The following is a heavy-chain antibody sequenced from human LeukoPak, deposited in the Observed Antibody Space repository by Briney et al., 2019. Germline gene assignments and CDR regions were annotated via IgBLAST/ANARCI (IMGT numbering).Heavy chain of an antibody. CDR3: SRVGVVVAANFDY. V-gene: IGHV1-2*02. CDR2: INPNSGVT. D-gene: IGHD2-15*01. Sequence: ASVTVSCKPSGYTFTFSYMHCVRHAPGQGLEWMGWINPNSGVTNYAQKFQGRVTMTRYTSISTVHMDLSRLRSEDTAVYYCSRVGVVVAANFDYWGQGTLVTVSS. CDR1: GYTFTFSY. J-gene: IGHJ4*02.